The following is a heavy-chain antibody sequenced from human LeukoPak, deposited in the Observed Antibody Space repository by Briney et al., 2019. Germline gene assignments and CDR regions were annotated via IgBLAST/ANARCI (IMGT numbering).Heavy chain of an antibody. D-gene: IGHD7-27*01. CDR2: ISGSGGST. J-gene: IGHJ4*02. CDR1: GFTLSSHA. CDR3: AKAPNWGTFDY. V-gene: IGHV3-23*01. Sequence: GGSLRLSCAASGFTLSSHAMSWVRQAPGKGLEWVSAISGSGGSTYYADSVKGRFTISRDNSKNTLYLQMNSLRAEDTAVYYCAKAPNWGTFDYWGQGTLVTVSS.